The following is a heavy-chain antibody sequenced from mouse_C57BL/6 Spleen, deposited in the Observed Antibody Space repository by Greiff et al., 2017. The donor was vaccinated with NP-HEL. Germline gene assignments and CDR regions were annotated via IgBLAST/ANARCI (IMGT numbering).Heavy chain of an antibody. J-gene: IGHJ4*01. Sequence: VQLQQSGAELARPGASVKLSCKASGYTFTSYGISWVKQRTGQGLEWIGEIYPRSGNTYYNEKFKGKATLTADKSSSTAYMELRSLTSEDSAVYFCARWADGSSYGAVDYWGQGTSVTVSS. CDR1: GYTFTSYG. CDR2: IYPRSGNT. D-gene: IGHD1-1*01. CDR3: ARWADGSSYGAVDY. V-gene: IGHV1-81*01.